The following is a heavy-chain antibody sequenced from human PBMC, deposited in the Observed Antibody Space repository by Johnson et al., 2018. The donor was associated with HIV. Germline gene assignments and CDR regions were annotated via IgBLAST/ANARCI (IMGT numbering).Heavy chain of an antibody. CDR2: IDSDGET. J-gene: IGHJ3*02. V-gene: IGHV3-13*01. CDR3: TTDQVGRNYGGKYHI. CDR1: GFTFGNYW. Sequence: VQLVESGGGLVQPGGSLRLSCAASGFTFGNYWMSWVRQAAGKGLEWVSEIDSDGETYYPASVKGRFTTSRENYKNSFYLHMNSLKSEDTAVYYCTTDQVGRNYGGKYHIWGQGTMVTVSS. D-gene: IGHD1-7*01.